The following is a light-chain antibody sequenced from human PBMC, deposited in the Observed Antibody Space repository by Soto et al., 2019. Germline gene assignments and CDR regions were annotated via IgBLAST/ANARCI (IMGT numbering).Light chain of an antibody. J-gene: IGKJ2*01. CDR2: SAS. CDR3: QQSFRTPYT. Sequence: DIQMTQSPSSLSASVGDRVTITCRASQTINKNLNWYQQKPGQAPNLLIYSASDFQSGVPSRFSGSGSGTEFTLTINGLQPEDFATYYCQQSFRTPYTFCQGTELAI. CDR1: QTINKN. V-gene: IGKV1-39*01.